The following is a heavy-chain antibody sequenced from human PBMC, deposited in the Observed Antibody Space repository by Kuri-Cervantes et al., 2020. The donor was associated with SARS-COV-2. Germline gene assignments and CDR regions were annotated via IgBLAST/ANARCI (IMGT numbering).Heavy chain of an antibody. CDR3: ARGPGLYSRKAYGMDV. J-gene: IGHJ6*02. D-gene: IGHD3-16*02. CDR2: INHSGST. V-gene: IGHV4-34*01. CDR1: GGSFSGCY. Sequence: SETLSLTCAVYGGSFSGCYWSWSRQPPGKGLEWIGEINHSGSTNYNPSLKSRVTISVDTSKNQFSLKLSSVTAADTAVYYCARGPGLYSRKAYGMDVWGQGTTVTVSS.